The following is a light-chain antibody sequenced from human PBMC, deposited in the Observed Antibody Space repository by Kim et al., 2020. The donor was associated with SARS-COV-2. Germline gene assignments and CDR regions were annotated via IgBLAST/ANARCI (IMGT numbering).Light chain of an antibody. Sequence: QAVVTQEPSLTVSPGGTVTLTCASSTGAVTSNHYPYWFQQKPGQAPRTLIYDATNKHSWTPARFSGSLLGGLPALTLSGAQPEDEAVYYCLLSYGATRVFGGGTKLTV. CDR1: TGAVTSNHY. CDR2: DAT. J-gene: IGLJ2*01. CDR3: LLSYGATRV. V-gene: IGLV7-46*01.